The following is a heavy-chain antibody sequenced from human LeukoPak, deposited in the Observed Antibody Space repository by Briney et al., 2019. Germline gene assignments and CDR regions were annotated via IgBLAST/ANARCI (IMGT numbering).Heavy chain of an antibody. Sequence: PSETLSLTCTVSGGSISSYYWSWIRQPPGKGLEWIGYIYYCGSTNYNPPLKSRVTISVDTSKNQFSLKLSSVTAADTAVYYCARGYGEDYYYGMDVWGQGTTVTVSS. V-gene: IGHV4-59*01. CDR2: IYYCGST. CDR1: GGSISSYY. CDR3: ARGYGEDYYYGMDV. J-gene: IGHJ6*02. D-gene: IGHD3-16*01.